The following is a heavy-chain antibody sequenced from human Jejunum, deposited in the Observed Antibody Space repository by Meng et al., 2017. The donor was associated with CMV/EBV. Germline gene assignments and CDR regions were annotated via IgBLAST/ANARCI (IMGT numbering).Heavy chain of an antibody. Sequence: QLGGSGGGLVQPGGSLRLSCAVSGISVTTNYMTWVRQTPGKGLEWVSVIYSGGDKTYYADSVKGRFTISRDSSRNTLYLQMTSLRAGDTALYYCARGAMSFESWGQGTLVTVSS. CDR3: ARGAMSFES. CDR2: IYSGGDKT. J-gene: IGHJ5*01. V-gene: IGHV3-66*01. CDR1: GISVTTNY.